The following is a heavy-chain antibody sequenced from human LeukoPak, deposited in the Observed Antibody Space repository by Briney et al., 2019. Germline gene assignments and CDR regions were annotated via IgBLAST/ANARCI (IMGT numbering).Heavy chain of an antibody. Sequence: SETLSLTCTVSGGSISSYYWSWIRQPAGKGLEWIGRIYTSGSTNYNPSLKSRVTMSVDTSKNQFSLKLSSVTAADTAVYYCARHETVTAAGTYYFDYWGQGTLVTVSS. CDR3: ARHETVTAAGTYYFDY. V-gene: IGHV4-4*07. CDR2: IYTSGST. D-gene: IGHD6-13*01. J-gene: IGHJ4*02. CDR1: GGSISSYY.